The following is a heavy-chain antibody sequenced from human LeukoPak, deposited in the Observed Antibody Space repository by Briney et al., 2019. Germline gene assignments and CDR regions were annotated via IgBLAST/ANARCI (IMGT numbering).Heavy chain of an antibody. CDR2: IYNSGST. Sequence: PSETLSLTCTVSGGSISSSSYYWGWIRQPPGKGLEWIGNIYNSGSTYYNPSLKSRVATSVDTSKIQFSLKLSSVTAADTAVYYCARRGGSGRSFDYWGQGTLVTVSS. CDR1: GGSISSSSYY. D-gene: IGHD3-10*01. V-gene: IGHV4-39*01. CDR3: ARRGGSGRSFDY. J-gene: IGHJ4*02.